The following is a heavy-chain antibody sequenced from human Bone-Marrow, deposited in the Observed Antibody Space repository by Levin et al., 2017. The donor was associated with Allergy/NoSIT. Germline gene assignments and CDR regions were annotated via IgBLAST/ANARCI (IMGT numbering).Heavy chain of an antibody. J-gene: IGHJ4*02. V-gene: IGHV1-2*06. CDR2: IDPDSGAT. Sequence: PKASVKVSCKTSGYTFTGFYVHWLRQAPGQAFEWVGRIDPDSGATEFAQRFQDRVTMTRDTSIHTAYMELHRLTSDDTAVFYCARSISSAGTDFWGQGTLVIVSS. CDR1: GYTFTGFY. CDR3: ARSISSAGTDF. D-gene: IGHD6-13*01.